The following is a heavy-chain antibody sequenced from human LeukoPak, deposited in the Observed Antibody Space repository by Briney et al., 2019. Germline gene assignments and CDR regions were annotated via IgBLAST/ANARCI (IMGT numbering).Heavy chain of an antibody. CDR2: IYYSGST. CDR1: GGSVSGYY. CDR3: ARGNGDYSMSVWFDP. V-gene: IGHV4-59*02. D-gene: IGHD4-17*01. J-gene: IGHJ5*02. Sequence: SETLSLTCVVSGGSVSGYYWGWIRQPPGKGLEWIGYIYYSGSTNYNPSLKSRVTISVDTSKNQFSLKLSSVTAADTAVYYCARGNGDYSMSVWFDPWGQGTLVTVSS.